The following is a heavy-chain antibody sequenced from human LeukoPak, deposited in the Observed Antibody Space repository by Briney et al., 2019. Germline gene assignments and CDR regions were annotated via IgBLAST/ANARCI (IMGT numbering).Heavy chain of an antibody. J-gene: IGHJ4*02. CDR3: ARYSGSYLSPFDY. CDR2: IYYRGST. CDR1: GGSIRSDY. V-gene: IGHV4-59*08. D-gene: IGHD1-26*01. Sequence: PSETLSLTCTLSGGSIRSDYWSWIRQPPGKGLEWIGYIYYRGSTNYTPSLKSRVRMSVDTSKNQFYLNLTSVTAADRAVYYCARYSGSYLSPFDYGGQGTLVTVSS.